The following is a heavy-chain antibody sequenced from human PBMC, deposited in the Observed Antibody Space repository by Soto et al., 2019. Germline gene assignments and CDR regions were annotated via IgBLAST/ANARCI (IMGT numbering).Heavy chain of an antibody. CDR2: ISYDGSNK. J-gene: IGHJ4*02. CDR1: GFTFSSYA. CDR3: ARVIYDSSGPAIPFDY. Sequence: QVQLVESGGGVVQPGRSLRLSCAASGFTFSSYAMHWVRQAPGKGLEWVAVISYDGSNKYYADSVKGRFTISRDNSKNTLYLQMNNLRAEDTAVYYCARVIYDSSGPAIPFDYWGQGTLVTVSS. D-gene: IGHD3-22*01. V-gene: IGHV3-30-3*01.